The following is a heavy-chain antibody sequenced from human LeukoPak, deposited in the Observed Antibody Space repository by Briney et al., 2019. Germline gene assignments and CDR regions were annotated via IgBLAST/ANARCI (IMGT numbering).Heavy chain of an antibody. D-gene: IGHD3-22*01. CDR3: ARDAHYYDSSGYFRAPFDY. CDR2: INGGGSSM. CDR1: GFTVSSNY. J-gene: IGHJ4*02. V-gene: IGHV3-11*04. Sequence: GGSLRLSCAASGFTVSSNYMSWVRQAPGKGLEWVSYINGGGSSMYYADSVKGRFTISRDNAKSSLYLQMNSLRAEDTAVYYCARDAHYYDSSGYFRAPFDYWGQGTLVTVSS.